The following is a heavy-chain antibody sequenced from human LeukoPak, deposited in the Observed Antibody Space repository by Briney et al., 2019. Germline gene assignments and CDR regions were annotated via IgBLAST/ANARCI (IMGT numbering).Heavy chain of an antibody. CDR2: IYYSGST. D-gene: IGHD3-22*01. CDR1: GGSISSYY. V-gene: IGHV4-59*01. CDR3: ARHHYYDSSGYRDY. J-gene: IGHJ4*02. Sequence: PSETLSLTCTVSGGSISSYYWSWLRQPPGNGLEWIGYIYYSGSTNYNPSLKSRVTISVDTSKNQFSLKLSSVTAADTAVYYCARHHYYDSSGYRDYWGQGTLVTVSS.